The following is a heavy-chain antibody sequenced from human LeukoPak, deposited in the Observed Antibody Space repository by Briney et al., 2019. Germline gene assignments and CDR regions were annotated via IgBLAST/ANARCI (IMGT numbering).Heavy chain of an antibody. J-gene: IGHJ4*02. CDR2: ISGSGGNT. V-gene: IGHV3-23*01. CDR1: GFTFSSYS. D-gene: IGHD2-15*01. Sequence: PGGSLRLSCAASGFTFSSYSMNWVRQAPGKGLEWVSTISGSGGNTYYADSVKGRFTISRDNSKNTVYLQMNSLRAEDTAVYYCAKAPVTSCRGAFCYPFDYWGQGTLVTVSS. CDR3: AKAPVTSCRGAFCYPFDY.